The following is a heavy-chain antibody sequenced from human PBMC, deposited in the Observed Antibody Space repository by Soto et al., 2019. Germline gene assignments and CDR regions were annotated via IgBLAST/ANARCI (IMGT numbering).Heavy chain of an antibody. V-gene: IGHV3-30*18. Sequence: QVQLVESGGGVVQPGRSLRLSCAASGFTFNSYGMHWVRQAPGKGLEWVAVTSYDGSDKYYADSVKGRFTISRDNSKNPLYLQMNSLRAEDTAVYYCSKDLDGLQGLVDSSFCFDYWGQGTLVTVSS. J-gene: IGHJ4*02. D-gene: IGHD3-16*02. CDR1: GFTFNSYG. CDR3: SKDLDGLQGLVDSSFCFDY. CDR2: TSYDGSDK.